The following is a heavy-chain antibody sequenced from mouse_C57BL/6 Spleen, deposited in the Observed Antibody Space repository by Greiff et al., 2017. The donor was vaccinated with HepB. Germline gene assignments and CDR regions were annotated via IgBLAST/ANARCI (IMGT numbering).Heavy chain of an antibody. D-gene: IGHD2-5*01. V-gene: IGHV3-6*01. CDR1: GYSITSGYY. J-gene: IGHJ4*01. CDR2: ISYDGSN. Sequence: DVKLQESGPGLVKPSQSLSLTCSVTGYSITSGYYWNWIRQFPGNKLEWMGYISYDGSNNYNPSLKNRISITRYTSKNQFFLKLNSVTTEDTATYYCARSSNYADYYAMDYWGQGTSVTVSS. CDR3: ARSSNYADYYAMDY.